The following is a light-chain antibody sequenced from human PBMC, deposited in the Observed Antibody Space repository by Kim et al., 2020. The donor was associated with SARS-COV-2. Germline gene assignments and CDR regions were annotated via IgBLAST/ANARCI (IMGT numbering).Light chain of an antibody. CDR3: QAWDSSTVWV. V-gene: IGLV3-1*01. Sequence: VSPGQTASITCSGDKLGDKYACWYQQKPGQSPVVVIYQDSKRPSGIPGRFSGSNSGNTATLTISGTQAMDEADYYCQAWDSSTVWVFGGGTKLTVL. J-gene: IGLJ3*02. CDR1: KLGDKY. CDR2: QDS.